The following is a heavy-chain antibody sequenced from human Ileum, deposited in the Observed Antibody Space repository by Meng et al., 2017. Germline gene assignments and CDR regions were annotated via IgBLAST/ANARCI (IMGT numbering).Heavy chain of an antibody. CDR2: ISSSSSYI. Sequence: EVQLVESGGGLVKPWGSLRLSCAASGFSLRSYSVNWVRQAPGKGLEWVSSISSSSSYIFYADSVKGRFTISRDNAKNSVYLQMNSLRAEDTAVYYCARDFSGSYYTNYFDYWGQGTLVTVSS. CDR3: ARDFSGSYYTNYFDY. J-gene: IGHJ4*02. D-gene: IGHD1-26*01. CDR1: GFSLRSYS. V-gene: IGHV3-21*01.